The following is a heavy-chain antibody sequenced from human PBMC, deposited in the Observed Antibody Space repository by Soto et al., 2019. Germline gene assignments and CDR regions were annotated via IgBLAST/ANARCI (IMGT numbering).Heavy chain of an antibody. J-gene: IGHJ6*03. CDR1: GDSVSSNSAA. CDR3: ARGGYCSGGSCYSYYYYYYMDV. D-gene: IGHD2-15*01. CDR2: TYYRSKWYN. V-gene: IGHV6-1*01. Sequence: SQTLLLTCAISGDSVSSNSAAWNWIRQSPSRGLEWLGRTYYRSKWYNDYAVSVKSRITINPDTSKNQFSLQLNSVTPEDTAVYYCARGGYCSGGSCYSYYYYYYMDVWGKGTTVTVSS.